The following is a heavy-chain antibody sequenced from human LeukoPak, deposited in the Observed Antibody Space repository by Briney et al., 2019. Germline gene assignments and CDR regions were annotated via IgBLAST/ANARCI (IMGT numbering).Heavy chain of an antibody. V-gene: IGHV3-53*01. D-gene: IGHD1-14*01. CDR1: GLTVITND. CDR2: LYSYGNT. Sequence: GGSLRLSCAPSGLTVITNDMTGVRESPGKGLEWVSVLYSYGNTKYADAVQGRFTISRDNSKNTLYLEMNSLSPDDTAVYYCARGVEPLAANTLAYWGQGTLVTVSS. J-gene: IGHJ4*02. CDR3: ARGVEPLAANTLAY.